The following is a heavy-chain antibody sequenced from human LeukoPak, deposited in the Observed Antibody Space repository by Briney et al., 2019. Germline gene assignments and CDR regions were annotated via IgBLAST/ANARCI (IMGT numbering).Heavy chain of an antibody. CDR1: GVSISSSLYY. CDR2: IYYGANT. V-gene: IGHV4-39*01. D-gene: IGHD3-3*01. CDR3: AGGQTLDWSSNYFDS. Sequence: SETLSLTCSVSGVSISSSLYYWGWVRQPPGKGLEWVGSIYYGANTYYSPALKSRVTISVDTSKNQLSLKLRSMTAADTALYFCAGGQTLDWSSNYFDSWGQGSLVIVSS. J-gene: IGHJ4*02.